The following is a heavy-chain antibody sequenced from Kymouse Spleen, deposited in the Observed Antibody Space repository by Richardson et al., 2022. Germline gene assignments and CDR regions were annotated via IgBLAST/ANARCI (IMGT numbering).Heavy chain of an antibody. CDR1: GGSISSSSYY. V-gene: IGHV4-39*01. D-gene: IGHD3-10*01. CDR2: IYYSGST. Sequence: QLQLQESGPGLVKPSETLSLTCTVSGGSISSSSYYWGWIRQPPGKGLEWIGSIYYSGSTYYNPSLKSRVTISVDTSKNQFSLKLSSVTAADTAVYYCARLYGSGSYYNNWFDPWGQGTLVTVSS. CDR3: ARLYGSGSYYNNWFDP. J-gene: IGHJ5*02.